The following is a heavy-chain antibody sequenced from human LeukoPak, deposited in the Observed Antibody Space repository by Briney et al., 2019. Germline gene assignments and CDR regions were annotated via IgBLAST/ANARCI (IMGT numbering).Heavy chain of an antibody. D-gene: IGHD3-9*01. CDR1: GFTFSNYE. V-gene: IGHV3-48*03. J-gene: IGHJ4*02. Sequence: PGGSLRLSCAASGFTFSNYEMNWVRQAPGKGLEWVSYISSSGSTIYYADPVKGRFTISRDNAKNSLYLQMNSLRAEDTAVYYCARAFYDFLTGYPAYFDYWGQGTLVTVSS. CDR2: ISSSGSTI. CDR3: ARAFYDFLTGYPAYFDY.